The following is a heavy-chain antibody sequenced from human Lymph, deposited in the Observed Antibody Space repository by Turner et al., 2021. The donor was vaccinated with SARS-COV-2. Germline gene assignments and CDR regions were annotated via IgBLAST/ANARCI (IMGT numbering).Heavy chain of an antibody. CDR2: IKQEGSEK. Sequence: EVQLVESGGGLVQPGGSLRLSCAASGFTFSSYWMSWVRQGQGKGLEWVAKIKQEGSEKYYVDSVKGRFTISRDNAKNSLYLQMNSLRADDTAVYFCARVGVRFEWSDGYHYYYAMDVWGQGTTVTVSS. CDR1: GFTFSSYW. D-gene: IGHD3-3*01. V-gene: IGHV3-7*03. CDR3: ARVGVRFEWSDGYHYYYAMDV. J-gene: IGHJ6*02.